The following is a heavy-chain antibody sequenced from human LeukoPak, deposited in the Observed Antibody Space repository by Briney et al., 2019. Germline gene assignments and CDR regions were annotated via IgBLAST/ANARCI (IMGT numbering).Heavy chain of an antibody. J-gene: IGHJ4*02. D-gene: IGHD2-21*02. CDR3: ARRCGGDCYLGYYFDY. V-gene: IGHV4-34*01. CDR2: INHSGST. CDR1: GGSFSGYY. Sequence: SETLSLTCAVYGGSFSGYYWSWIRQPPGKGLEWIGEINHSGSTNYNPSLKSRVTISVDTSKNQFSLKLSSVTAADTAVYYCARRCGGDCYLGYYFDYWSQGTLVTVSS.